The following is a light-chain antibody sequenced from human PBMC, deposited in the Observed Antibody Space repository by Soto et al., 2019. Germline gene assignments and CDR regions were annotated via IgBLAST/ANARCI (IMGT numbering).Light chain of an antibody. CDR3: QQYLTSPKT. Sequence: DIVLTQSPGTLSLSPGERATLSCRASQSVSSSNLAWYQQKPAQAPRLLIYAASRRAPGIPERFSGSGSGTDFTLTISRLEPEDFAVYYCQQYLTSPKTFDQGTKVAIK. J-gene: IGKJ1*01. CDR1: QSVSSSN. CDR2: AAS. V-gene: IGKV3-20*01.